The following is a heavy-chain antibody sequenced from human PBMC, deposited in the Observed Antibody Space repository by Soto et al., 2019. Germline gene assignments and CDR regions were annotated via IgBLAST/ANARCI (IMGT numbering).Heavy chain of an antibody. CDR2: ISGSGGST. CDR1: GFTFSSYA. V-gene: IGHV3-23*01. D-gene: IGHD2-15*01. CDR3: TTDCSGGSCYPGAHYYYYGMDV. J-gene: IGHJ6*02. Sequence: GQLLESGGGLVQPGGSLRLSCAASGFTFSSYAMSWVRQAPGKGLEWVSAISGSGGSTYYADSVKGRFTISRDNSKNTLYLQMNSLKTEDTAVYYCTTDCSGGSCYPGAHYYYYGMDVWGPGTTVTVSS.